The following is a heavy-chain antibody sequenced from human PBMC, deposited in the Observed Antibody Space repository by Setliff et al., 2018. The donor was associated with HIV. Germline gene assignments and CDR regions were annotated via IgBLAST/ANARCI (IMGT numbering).Heavy chain of an antibody. J-gene: IGHJ6*03. Sequence: GASVKVSCKASGYKFTSYYIHWVRQAPGQGLEWMGRINPSGGSTSYAQKFQGRVTMTRDTSTSTVYMELSSLRSEDTAVYYCARNPQPTGTPDYYYYYYMDVWGKGTTVTVSS. CDR2: INPSGGST. V-gene: IGHV1-46*01. CDR3: ARNPQPTGTPDYYYYYYMDV. D-gene: IGHD1-1*01. CDR1: GYKFTSYY.